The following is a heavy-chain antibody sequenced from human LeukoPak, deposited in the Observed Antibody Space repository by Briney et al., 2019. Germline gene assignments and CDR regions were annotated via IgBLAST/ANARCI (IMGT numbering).Heavy chain of an antibody. CDR2: IYHSGST. CDR3: ARLGYSYGHRNYYYYMDV. Sequence: SETLSLTCTVSGYSISSGYYWGWIRQPPGKGLEWIGSIYHSGSTYYNSSLKSRVTISVDTSKNQFSLKLSSVTAADTAVYYCARLGYSYGHRNYYYYMDVWGKGTTVTISS. J-gene: IGHJ6*03. CDR1: GYSISSGYY. V-gene: IGHV4-38-2*02. D-gene: IGHD5-18*01.